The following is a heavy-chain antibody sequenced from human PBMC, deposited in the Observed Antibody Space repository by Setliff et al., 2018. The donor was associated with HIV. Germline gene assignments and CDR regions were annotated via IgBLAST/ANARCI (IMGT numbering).Heavy chain of an antibody. D-gene: IGHD4-17*01. V-gene: IGHV4-59*11. CDR3: AKGAGFYGDYTFDY. CDR2: IYSTGST. CDR1: GASITSHY. Sequence: SETLSLTCTVSGASITSHYWSWIRQSPGRELEWIGYIYSTGSTNYNPSLQSRVSISMDASKNKFSLKVTSVTSADTAVYYCAKGAGFYGDYTFDYWGQGNRVTVSS. J-gene: IGHJ4*02.